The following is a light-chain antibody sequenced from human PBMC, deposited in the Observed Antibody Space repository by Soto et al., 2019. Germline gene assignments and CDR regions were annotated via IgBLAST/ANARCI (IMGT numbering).Light chain of an antibody. Sequence: DIVMTQSPLSLPVTPEEPASISCRSSQSLLHSNGYNYLDWYLQKPGQSPQLLIYLGSNRASGVPDRFSGSGSGADFTLKISIVEAEDVGVYYCMQALQTPYTFGQGTKLEIK. V-gene: IGKV2-28*01. CDR2: LGS. CDR1: QSLLHSNGYNY. CDR3: MQALQTPYT. J-gene: IGKJ2*01.